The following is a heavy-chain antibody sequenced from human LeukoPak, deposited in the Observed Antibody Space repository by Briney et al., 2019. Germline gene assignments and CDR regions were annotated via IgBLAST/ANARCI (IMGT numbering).Heavy chain of an antibody. CDR1: GFTVSSNY. D-gene: IGHD3-9*01. CDR3: ARDQDYDILAGLGAFDI. Sequence: GGSLRLSCAASGFTVSSNYMSWVRQAPGKGLEWVSVIYSGGSTYYADSVKGRFTISRDNSKNTLYLQMNSLRAEDTAVYYCARDQDYDILAGLGAFDIWGQGTMVTVSS. V-gene: IGHV3-53*01. CDR2: IYSGGST. J-gene: IGHJ3*02.